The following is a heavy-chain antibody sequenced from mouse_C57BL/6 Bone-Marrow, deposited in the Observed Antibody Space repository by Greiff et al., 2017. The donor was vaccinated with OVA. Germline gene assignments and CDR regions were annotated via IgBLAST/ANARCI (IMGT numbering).Heavy chain of an antibody. J-gene: IGHJ4*01. Sequence: EVKLQESGPGLVKPSQSLSLTCSVTGYSITSGYYWNWIRQFPGNKLEWMGYISYDGSNNYNPSLKNRISITRDTSKNQFFLKLNSVTTEDTATYDCARDKGYAMDYWGQGTSVTVSS. V-gene: IGHV3-6*01. CDR3: ARDKGYAMDY. CDR1: GYSITSGYY. CDR2: ISYDGSN.